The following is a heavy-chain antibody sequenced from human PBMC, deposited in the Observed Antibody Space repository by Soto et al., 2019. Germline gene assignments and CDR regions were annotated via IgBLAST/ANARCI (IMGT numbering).Heavy chain of an antibody. CDR2: INVYNGNT. Sequence: ASVKVSCKASGYTFTNYGMSWVRQAPGQGLEWMGWINVYNGNTKYAQKVQGRVTMTTDTSTSTAYMELRSLRSDDTAVYYCARGVGSGSYYNQYNWFDPWGQGTLVSVSS. D-gene: IGHD3-10*01. J-gene: IGHJ5*02. CDR3: ARGVGSGSYYNQYNWFDP. V-gene: IGHV1-18*01. CDR1: GYTFTNYG.